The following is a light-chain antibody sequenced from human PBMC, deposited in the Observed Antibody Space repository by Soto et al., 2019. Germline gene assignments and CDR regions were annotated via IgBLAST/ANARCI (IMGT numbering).Light chain of an antibody. V-gene: IGKV3-20*01. CDR3: QQYGSSPGLFT. CDR1: QSVSSNY. Sequence: EIVLTQSPGTLSLSPGERATLSCRASQSVSSNYWAWYQQKAGQAPRLLIYGSSSRATGIPDRFSGSGSGTDFTLAISRLEPADFAVYFCQQYGSSPGLFTFGPGSKVDFK. CDR2: GSS. J-gene: IGKJ3*01.